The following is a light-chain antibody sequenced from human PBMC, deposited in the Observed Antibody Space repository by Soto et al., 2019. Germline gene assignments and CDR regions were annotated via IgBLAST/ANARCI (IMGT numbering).Light chain of an antibody. V-gene: IGKV3-20*01. Sequence: TQSPSSLSPSTGDKVTISCRALPGVNSYLAWYQQTPGQAPRLLIYDASSRATGIPARFSGSGSGTDFTLTISSLEPEDFAVYHCHQYGSSRLTFGGGTLVDIK. CDR3: HQYGSSRLT. CDR1: PGVNSY. J-gene: IGKJ4*01. CDR2: DAS.